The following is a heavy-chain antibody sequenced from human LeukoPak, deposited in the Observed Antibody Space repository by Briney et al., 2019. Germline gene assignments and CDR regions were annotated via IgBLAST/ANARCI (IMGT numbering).Heavy chain of an antibody. D-gene: IGHD6-19*01. V-gene: IGHV3-23*01. Sequence: GGSLRLSCAASGFTFSSYAMSWVRQAPGEGLEWVSAISGSGGSTYYADSVKGRFTISRDNSKNTLYLQMNSLRAEDTAVYYCAKDPSVAGTSDYWGQGTLVTVSS. CDR1: GFTFSSYA. CDR3: AKDPSVAGTSDY. J-gene: IGHJ4*02. CDR2: ISGSGGST.